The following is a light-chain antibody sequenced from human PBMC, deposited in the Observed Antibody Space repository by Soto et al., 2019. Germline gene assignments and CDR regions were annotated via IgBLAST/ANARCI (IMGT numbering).Light chain of an antibody. Sequence: QSALTQPASVSGSPGQSITTSCTGTSSDIGGYNYVSWYQQHPGKVPKLMIFEVSNRPSGVSYRFSGSKSGNTASLTISGLQAEDEADYYCSSYTGSSTLDVFGTGTKVTVL. V-gene: IGLV2-14*01. CDR3: SSYTGSSTLDV. CDR1: SSDIGGYNY. J-gene: IGLJ1*01. CDR2: EVS.